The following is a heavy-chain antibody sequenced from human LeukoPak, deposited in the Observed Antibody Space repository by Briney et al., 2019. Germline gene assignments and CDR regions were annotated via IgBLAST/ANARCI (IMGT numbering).Heavy chain of an antibody. CDR1: GYTFTSYD. D-gene: IGHD2-2*01. V-gene: IGHV1-69*04. Sequence: SVKVSCKASGYTFTSYDINWVRQATGQGLEWMGRIIPILGIANYAQKFQGRVTITADKSTSTAYMELSSLRSEDTAVYYCARDVVPAAIDYYYYGMDVWGQGTTVTVSS. CDR3: ARDVVPAAIDYYYYGMDV. J-gene: IGHJ6*02. CDR2: IIPILGIA.